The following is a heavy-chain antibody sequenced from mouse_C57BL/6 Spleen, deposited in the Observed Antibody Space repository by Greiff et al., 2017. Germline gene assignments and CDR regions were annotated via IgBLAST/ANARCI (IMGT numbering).Heavy chain of an antibody. V-gene: IGHV7-3*01. CDR1: GFTFTDYY. CDR3: ARSLYYRYFDY. J-gene: IGHJ2*01. CDR2: IRNKANGYTT. Sequence: EVQLVESGGGLVQPGGSLSLSCAASGFTFTDYYMSWVRQPPGKALEWLGFIRNKANGYTTEYSASVKGRFTISRDNSQSILYLQMNALRAEDSATYYCARSLYYRYFDYWGQGTTLTVSS. D-gene: IGHD2-1*01.